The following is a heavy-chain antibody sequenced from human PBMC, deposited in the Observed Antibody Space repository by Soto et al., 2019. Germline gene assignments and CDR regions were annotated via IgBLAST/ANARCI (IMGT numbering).Heavy chain of an antibody. Sequence: EVQLLESGGGLVQPGGSLRLSCAASGFTFSSYAMSWVRQAPGKGLEWVSAISGSGGSTYYADSVKGRFTISRDNSKNTLYLQMNSLRAEDTDVYYCAKEYSSSSYYYYYYMDVWGKGTTVTVSS. CDR1: GFTFSSYA. CDR3: AKEYSSSSYYYYYYMDV. V-gene: IGHV3-23*01. J-gene: IGHJ6*03. CDR2: ISGSGGST. D-gene: IGHD6-13*01.